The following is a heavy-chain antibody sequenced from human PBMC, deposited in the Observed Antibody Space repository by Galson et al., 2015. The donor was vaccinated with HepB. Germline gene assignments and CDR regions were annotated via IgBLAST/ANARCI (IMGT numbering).Heavy chain of an antibody. J-gene: IGHJ3*02. CDR1: EDSVSSNSVA. D-gene: IGHD1-26*01. V-gene: IGHV6-1*01. Sequence: CAISEDSVSSNSVAWNWIRQSPSRGLEWLGKTYYRSKWYYDYAVSVKSRITINPDTSKNQFSLQLNSVTPEDTAVYYCARDRGSSGFDIWGQGTMVTVSS. CDR2: TYYRSKWYY. CDR3: ARDRGSSGFDI.